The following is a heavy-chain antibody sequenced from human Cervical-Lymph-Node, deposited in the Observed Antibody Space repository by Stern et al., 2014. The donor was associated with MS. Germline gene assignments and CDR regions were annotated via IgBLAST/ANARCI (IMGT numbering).Heavy chain of an antibody. CDR2: ISYDGNHK. Sequence: DQLVESGGAVVQPGRSLRLSWAASGFTFSSYGMHWVRQAPGKGLEWATVISYDGNHKYYAASVKGRFTISRDNSKNTLHLQMNSVTPDDTAIYYCARDYEDTSMLFDHWGQGTLVTVSS. V-gene: IGHV3-30*03. J-gene: IGHJ4*02. D-gene: IGHD2-8*01. CDR3: ARDYEDTSMLFDH. CDR1: GFTFSSYG.